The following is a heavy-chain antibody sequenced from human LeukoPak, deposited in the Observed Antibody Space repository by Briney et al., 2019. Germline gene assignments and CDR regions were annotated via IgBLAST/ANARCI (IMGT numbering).Heavy chain of an antibody. V-gene: IGHV3-48*03. J-gene: IGHJ4*02. CDR2: INKNGDTI. Sequence: GGSLRLSCAAAGLTVSSYELNWVRQAPGKGLEWVSYINKNGDTIYYEDSVKGRFTISRANAKNSLYLQLNSLRVEDTAFYYCARGDSGWAFDYWGQGTPVTVSS. D-gene: IGHD6-19*01. CDR3: ARGDSGWAFDY. CDR1: GLTVSSYE.